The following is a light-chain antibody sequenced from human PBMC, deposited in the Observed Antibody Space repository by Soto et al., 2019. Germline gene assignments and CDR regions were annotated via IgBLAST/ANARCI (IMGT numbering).Light chain of an antibody. CDR3: SSYPTVSTYV. CDR1: SNDVGLYDY. Sequence: QSVLTQPASVSGSPGQSITVSCTGTSNDVGLYDYVSWFQQYPGKSPKLIVYEVSHRPSGVSGRFSGSKSGNTASLTISGLQTEDEADYYCSSYPTVSTYVFGTGTKLTVL. J-gene: IGLJ1*01. CDR2: EVS. V-gene: IGLV2-14*01.